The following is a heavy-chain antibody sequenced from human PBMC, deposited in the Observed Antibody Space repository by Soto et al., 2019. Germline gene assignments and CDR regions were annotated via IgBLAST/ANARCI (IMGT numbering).Heavy chain of an antibody. V-gene: IGHV3-23*01. CDR3: ARTDTAMENYGMDV. CDR2: ISGSGGST. J-gene: IGHJ6*02. Sequence: QTXGSLLLSCAASGFTFSSYAMSWVRQAPGKGLEWVSAISGSGGSTYYVDSVKGRFTISRDNSKNTLYLQMNSLRAEDTAVYYCARTDTAMENYGMDVWGQGTTVTVYS. D-gene: IGHD5-18*01. CDR1: GFTFSSYA.